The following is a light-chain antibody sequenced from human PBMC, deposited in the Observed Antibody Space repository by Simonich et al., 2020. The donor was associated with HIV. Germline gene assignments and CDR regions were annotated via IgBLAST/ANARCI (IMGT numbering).Light chain of an antibody. Sequence: DIQMTQSPSSLSAPVGDRVTITCRTSQNISRFLNWYQQKPGKAPKLLIYATSSLKIGVPSRFSGSGSGTDFTLSISSLQSEDFATYCCQQSYNSPTFGPGTKVDIK. CDR1: QNISRF. CDR3: QQSYNSPT. CDR2: ATS. J-gene: IGKJ3*01. V-gene: IGKV1-39*01.